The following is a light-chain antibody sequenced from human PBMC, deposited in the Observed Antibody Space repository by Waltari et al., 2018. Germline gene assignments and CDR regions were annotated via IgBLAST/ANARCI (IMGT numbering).Light chain of an antibody. Sequence: SYVLTQPPSVSVAPGKTATITCGGYKLGNRNVHWYQQKPGQAPVLVISYDHDRPSGIPERFSGSNSGNTATLTIRRVEAGDEADYYCQVWDFDSGHPVFGGGTELTV. V-gene: IGLV3-21*04. CDR3: QVWDFDSGHPV. J-gene: IGLJ3*02. CDR1: KLGNRN. CDR2: YDH.